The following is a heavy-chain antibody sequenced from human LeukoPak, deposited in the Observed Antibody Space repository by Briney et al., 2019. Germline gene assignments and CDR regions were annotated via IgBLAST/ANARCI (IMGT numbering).Heavy chain of an antibody. D-gene: IGHD4-17*01. CDR2: IYYSGST. CDR1: GGSISSSSYY. J-gene: IGHJ4*02. Sequence: SETLSLTCTVSGGSISSSSYYWGWIRQPPGKGLEWIGSIYYSGSTYYNPSLKSRVTISVDTSKNQFSLKLSSVTAADTAVYYCARARIYDYGDPNIDYWGQGTLVTVSS. V-gene: IGHV4-39*01. CDR3: ARARIYDYGDPNIDY.